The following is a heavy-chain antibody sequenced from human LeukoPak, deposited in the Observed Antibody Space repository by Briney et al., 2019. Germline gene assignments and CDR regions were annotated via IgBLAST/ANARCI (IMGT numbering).Heavy chain of an antibody. CDR1: GFTFSDYY. D-gene: IGHD1-26*01. CDR3: ARESRATGYNLFDG. Sequence: PGGSLRLSCAASGFTFSDYYMSWIRQAPGKGLEWVSYISSGSSSTNYADSVKGRFTISRDNAKNSPYLQMNSLRAEDTAVYYCARESRATGYNLFDGWGQGTLVTVSS. V-gene: IGHV3-11*05. CDR2: ISSGSSST. J-gene: IGHJ4*02.